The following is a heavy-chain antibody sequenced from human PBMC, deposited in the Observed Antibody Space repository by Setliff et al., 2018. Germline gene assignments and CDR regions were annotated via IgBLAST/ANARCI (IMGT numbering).Heavy chain of an antibody. V-gene: IGHV3-73*01. Sequence: GGSLRLSCAASGFIFSGSAIHWVRQASGKGLEWVGRIRDKYNSYAIAYAASVEGRFTISRDDSKNTLYLQMNSLRAEDTAVYYCARSKFGGIYYYYGMDAWGQGTTVTVSS. CDR3: ARSKFGGIYYYYGMDA. CDR1: GFIFSGSA. CDR2: IRDKYNSYAI. J-gene: IGHJ6*02. D-gene: IGHD3-16*01.